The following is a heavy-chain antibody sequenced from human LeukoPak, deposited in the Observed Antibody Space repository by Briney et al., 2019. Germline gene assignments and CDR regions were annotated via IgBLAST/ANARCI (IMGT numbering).Heavy chain of an antibody. J-gene: IGHJ5*02. CDR2: TSASGAST. Sequence: GGSLRLSCTVSGFTINNYAMSWVRQAPGKGLEWVSATSASGASTYYADSVKGRFTISRDISKNTLYLQMNSLRDEDTALYYCAKAGAYSSSSYDHWGQGALVTVSS. V-gene: IGHV3-23*01. CDR3: AKAGAYSSSSYDH. D-gene: IGHD6-6*01. CDR1: GFTINNYA.